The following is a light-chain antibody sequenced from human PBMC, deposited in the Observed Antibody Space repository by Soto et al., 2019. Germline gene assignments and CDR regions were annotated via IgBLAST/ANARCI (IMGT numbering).Light chain of an antibody. CDR3: QQYGSSP. CDR1: QSVSSSY. J-gene: IGKJ4*01. Sequence: EIVWTQSPGTLSLSPGERATLSCRASQSVSSSYLAWYQQKPGQAPRLLIYGASSRATGIPDRFSGSGSGTDFTRTISRLEPEDFAVYYCQQYGSSPFGGGTKVEIK. V-gene: IGKV3-20*01. CDR2: GAS.